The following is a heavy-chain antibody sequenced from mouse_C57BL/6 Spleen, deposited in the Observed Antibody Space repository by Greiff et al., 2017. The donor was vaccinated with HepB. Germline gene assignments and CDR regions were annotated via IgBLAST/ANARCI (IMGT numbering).Heavy chain of an antibody. CDR1: GYTFTSYW. J-gene: IGHJ4*01. V-gene: IGHV1-64*01. Sequence: VQLQQPGAELVKPGASVKLSCKASGYTFTSYWMHWVKQRPGQGLEWIGMIHPNSGSTNYNEKFKSKATLTVDKSSSTAYMQLSSLTSEDSAVYYCARRNYRDAMDYWGQGTSVTVSS. CDR3: ARRNYRDAMDY. D-gene: IGHD2-14*01. CDR2: IHPNSGST.